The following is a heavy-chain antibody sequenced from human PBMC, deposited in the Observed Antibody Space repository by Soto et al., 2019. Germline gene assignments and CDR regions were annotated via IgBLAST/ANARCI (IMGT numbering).Heavy chain of an antibody. J-gene: IGHJ6*03. CDR1: GGSISSSSYY. Sequence: PSETLSLTCTVSGGSISSSSYYWGWIRQPPGKGLEWIGSIYYSGSTYYNPSLKSRVTISVDTSKNQFSLKLSSVTAADTAVYYCATPGFGLHLGDYYYMDVWGKGTTVTVSS. V-gene: IGHV4-39*01. CDR3: ATPGFGLHLGDYYYMDV. CDR2: IYYSGST. D-gene: IGHD3-16*01.